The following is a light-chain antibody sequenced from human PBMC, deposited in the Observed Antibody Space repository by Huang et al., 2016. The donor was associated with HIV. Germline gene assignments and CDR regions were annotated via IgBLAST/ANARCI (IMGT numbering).Light chain of an antibody. J-gene: IGKJ2*01. V-gene: IGKV1-5*01. CDR1: QSISSW. CDR2: GAS. Sequence: DIQMTQSPSTLSAPIGDRVTITCRASQSISSWLAWFQQKPVQAPKLLLFGASSLESGVPSRFSGSGAGTEFSLTISSLRPDDYGTYFCQQYNSYPYTFGQGTKLEIK. CDR3: QQYNSYPYT.